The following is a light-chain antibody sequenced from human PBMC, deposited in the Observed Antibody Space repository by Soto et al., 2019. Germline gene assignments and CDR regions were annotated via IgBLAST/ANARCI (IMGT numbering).Light chain of an antibody. CDR3: QQYSDFWT. Sequence: DLQMTHSPSTLSASVGDRVTITCRASQSISSWLAWYQQKPGKAPKLLIYKASSLESGVPSRFSGSGSGTEFTLTISSLQPDDFATYYCQQYSDFWTFGQGTKVDIK. CDR1: QSISSW. V-gene: IGKV1-5*03. CDR2: KAS. J-gene: IGKJ1*01.